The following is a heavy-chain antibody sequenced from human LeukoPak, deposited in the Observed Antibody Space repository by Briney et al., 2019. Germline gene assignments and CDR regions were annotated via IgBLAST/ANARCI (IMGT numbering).Heavy chain of an antibody. CDR3: ARNIRLVGYSGYDVDPWTPYDAFDI. J-gene: IGHJ3*02. CDR2: INPNSGGA. Sequence: GASVKVSCKASGYTFTNNYLHWVRQAPGQGLEWMGRINPNSGGANYAQKFQGRVTMTRDTSISTAYMELSRLRSDDTAVYYCARNIRLVGYSGYDVDPWTPYDAFDIWGQGTMVTVSS. CDR1: GYTFTNNY. D-gene: IGHD5-12*01. V-gene: IGHV1-2*06.